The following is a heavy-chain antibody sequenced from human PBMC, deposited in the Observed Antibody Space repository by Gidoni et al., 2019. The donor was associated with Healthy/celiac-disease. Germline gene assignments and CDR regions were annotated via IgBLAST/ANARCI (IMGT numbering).Heavy chain of an antibody. Sequence: EVQLVESGGGLVKPGGSRRLSCAASGFTFSRYSMNWVRQAPGKGLEWVSSISSSSSYIYYADSVKGRFTISRDNAKNSLYLQMNSLRAEDTAVYYCARGSSSSGFGADYWGQGTLVTVSS. CDR2: ISSSSSYI. D-gene: IGHD6-6*01. CDR1: GFTFSRYS. CDR3: ARGSSSSGFGADY. J-gene: IGHJ4*02. V-gene: IGHV3-21*01.